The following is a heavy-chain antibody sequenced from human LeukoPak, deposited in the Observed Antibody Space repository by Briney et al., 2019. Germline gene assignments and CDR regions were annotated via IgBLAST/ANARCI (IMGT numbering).Heavy chain of an antibody. CDR1: GYSISSGYY. J-gene: IGHJ3*02. Sequence: SETLSLTCTVSGYSISSGYYWDWIRQPPGKGLEWIGTLSHSGSSYYNPSLKSRVTISVDTSKNQFSLRLSSVTAADTAVYYCANPRTTLDAFDIWGQGTMVTVSS. CDR2: LSHSGSS. V-gene: IGHV4-38-2*02. D-gene: IGHD1-1*01. CDR3: ANPRTTLDAFDI.